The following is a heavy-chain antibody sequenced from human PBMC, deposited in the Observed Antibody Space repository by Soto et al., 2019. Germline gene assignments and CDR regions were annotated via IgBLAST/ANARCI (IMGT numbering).Heavy chain of an antibody. Sequence: SVKVSCKASGGTFSSYAISWVRQAPGQGLEWMGGIIPIFGTANYAQKFQGRVTITADESTSTAYMELSSLRSEDTAVYYCARAIRFLEWSYSMDVWGQGTTVTVSS. J-gene: IGHJ6*02. CDR3: ARAIRFLEWSYSMDV. V-gene: IGHV1-69*13. D-gene: IGHD3-3*01. CDR2: IIPIFGTA. CDR1: GGTFSSYA.